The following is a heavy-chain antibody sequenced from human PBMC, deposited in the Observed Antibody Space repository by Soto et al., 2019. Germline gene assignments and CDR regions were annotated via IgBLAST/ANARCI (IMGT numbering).Heavy chain of an antibody. CDR2: ISGYNGHT. D-gene: IGHD3-16*01. CDR1: GYTFTTYG. Sequence: GASVKVSCKASGYTFTTYGISWVRQAPGQGLEWMGWISGYNGHTKYAQKFQGRVTMTTDTSTSTGYMDLRSLRSDDTAVYYCAREGEMPYYYYGLDFWGQGTTVTVSS. V-gene: IGHV1-18*01. CDR3: AREGEMPYYYYGLDF. J-gene: IGHJ6*02.